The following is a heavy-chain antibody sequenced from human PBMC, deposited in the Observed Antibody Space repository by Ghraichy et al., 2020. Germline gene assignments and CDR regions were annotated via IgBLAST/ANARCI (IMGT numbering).Heavy chain of an antibody. CDR2: ISSSSSTI. CDR3: AREARTSHVLYCGGDCYRDAFDI. V-gene: IGHV3-48*02. Sequence: GGSLRLSCAASGFTFSSYSMNWVRQAPGKGLEWVSYISSSSSTIYYADSVKGRFTISRDNAKNSLYLQMNSLRDEDTAVYYCAREARTSHVLYCGGDCYRDAFDIWGQGTMVTVSS. J-gene: IGHJ3*02. D-gene: IGHD2-21*02. CDR1: GFTFSSYS.